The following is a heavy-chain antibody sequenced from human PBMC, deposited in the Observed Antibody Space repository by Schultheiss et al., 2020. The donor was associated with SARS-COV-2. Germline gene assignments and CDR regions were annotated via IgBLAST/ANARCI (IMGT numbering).Heavy chain of an antibody. V-gene: IGHV4-31*03. D-gene: IGHD3-22*01. CDR1: GGSVSSGSYY. CDR3: ARGYDYYDSSGYSRSYWYFDL. Sequence: SETLSLTCTVSGGSVSSGSYYWSWIRQHPGKGLEWIGYIYYSGSTYYNPSLKSRVTISVDTSKNQFSLKLSSVTAADTAVYYCARGYDYYDSSGYSRSYWYFDLWGRGTLVTVSS. J-gene: IGHJ2*01. CDR2: IYYSGST.